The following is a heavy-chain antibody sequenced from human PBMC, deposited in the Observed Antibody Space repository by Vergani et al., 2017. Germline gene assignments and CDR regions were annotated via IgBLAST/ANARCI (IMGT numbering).Heavy chain of an antibody. J-gene: IGHJ4*02. CDR1: GFTFSSYW. V-gene: IGHV3-7*01. CDR2: IKQDGSEK. D-gene: IGHD3-9*01. CDR3: ARVDWYSGDY. Sequence: EVQLVESGGGLVQPGGSLRLSCAVSGFTFSSYWMSWVRQAPGKGLEWVANIKQDGSEKYYVDSVKGRFTISRDNAKNSLYLQMNSLRAEDTAVYYCARVDWYSGDYWGQGTLVTVSS.